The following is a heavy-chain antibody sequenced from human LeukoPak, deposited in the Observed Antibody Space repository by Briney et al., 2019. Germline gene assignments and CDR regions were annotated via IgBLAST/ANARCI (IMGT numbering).Heavy chain of an antibody. CDR2: IKNNGDGGTT. D-gene: IGHD3-10*01. J-gene: IGHJ6*04. CDR3: TTHGTGYYGIDV. Sequence: GASLRLSCAASGFTFGNYLMSWVRQAPGKGLEWVGRIKNNGDGGTTDYAAPVKGRFTISRDDSKDTLFLQMNSLKTEDTGVYYCTTHGTGYYGIDVWGKGTTVTVSS. V-gene: IGHV3-15*01. CDR1: GFTFGNYL.